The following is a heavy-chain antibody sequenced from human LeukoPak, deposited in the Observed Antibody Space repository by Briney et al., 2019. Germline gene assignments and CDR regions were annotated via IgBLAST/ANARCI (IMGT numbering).Heavy chain of an antibody. CDR3: ARSYYYDSSGYYYYFDY. CDR1: GGSISSSNW. J-gene: IGHJ4*02. CDR2: TYHSGST. V-gene: IGHV4-4*02. Sequence: PSETLSLTCAVSGGSISSSNWWSWVRQPPGKGLEWIGETYHSGSTNYNPSLKSRVTISVDKSRNQFSLKLSSVTAADTAVYYCARSYYYDSSGYYYYFDYWGQGTLVTVSS. D-gene: IGHD3-22*01.